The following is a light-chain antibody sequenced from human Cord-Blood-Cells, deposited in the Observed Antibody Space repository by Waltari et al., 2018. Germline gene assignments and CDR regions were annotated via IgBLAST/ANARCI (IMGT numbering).Light chain of an antibody. V-gene: IGLV2-14*01. Sequence: QSALTPPASVSGSPGQSNTISCPGTSSDVGGYNYVSWYQQHPGKAPKLMIYDVSNRPSGFSNRFSGSKSGNTASLTISGLQAEDEADYYCSSYTSSSTWVFGGGTKLTVL. CDR1: SSDVGGYNY. CDR2: DVS. J-gene: IGLJ3*02. CDR3: SSYTSSSTWV.